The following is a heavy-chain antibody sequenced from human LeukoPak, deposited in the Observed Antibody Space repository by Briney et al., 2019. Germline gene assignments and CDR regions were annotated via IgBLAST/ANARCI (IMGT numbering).Heavy chain of an antibody. D-gene: IGHD3-22*01. J-gene: IGHJ3*02. Sequence: GGSLRLSCAASGFTVSSNYMSWVRQAPGKGLEWVSVIYSGGSTYYADSVKGRFTISRDNSKNTLYLQMSSLRAEDTAVYYCARSYYYDSSGDAFDIWGQGTMVTVSS. CDR2: IYSGGST. CDR3: ARSYYYDSSGDAFDI. V-gene: IGHV3-53*01. CDR1: GFTVSSNY.